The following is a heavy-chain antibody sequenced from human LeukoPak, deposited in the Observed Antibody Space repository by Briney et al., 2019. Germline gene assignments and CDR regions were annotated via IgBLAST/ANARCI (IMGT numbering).Heavy chain of an antibody. CDR1: GYTFSSYG. D-gene: IGHD3-10*01. CDR3: ARGRLVRDALDY. CDR2: ISGYNGHT. Sequence: ASVKVSCKASGYTFSSYGISWVRQAPGQGLEWMGWISGYNGHTKYAQKVQGRVTMTIDTSTSTAYMELRSLRSDDTAVYYCARGRLVRDALDYWGQGTLVTVSS. J-gene: IGHJ4*02. V-gene: IGHV1-18*01.